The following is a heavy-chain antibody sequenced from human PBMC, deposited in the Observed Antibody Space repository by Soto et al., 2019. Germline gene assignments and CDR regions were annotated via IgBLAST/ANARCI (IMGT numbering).Heavy chain of an antibody. J-gene: IGHJ4*02. CDR2: IKQGGSEK. D-gene: IGHD3-22*01. Sequence: PGGSLRLSCAASGFTFSSYWMSWVRQAPGKGLEWVANIKQGGSEKYYVDSVKGRFTISRDNAKNSLYLQMNSLRAEDTAVYYCARVLARYYYDSSGYYPAYYFDYWGQGTLVTVSS. CDR1: GFTFSSYW. CDR3: ARVLARYYYDSSGYYPAYYFDY. V-gene: IGHV3-7*01.